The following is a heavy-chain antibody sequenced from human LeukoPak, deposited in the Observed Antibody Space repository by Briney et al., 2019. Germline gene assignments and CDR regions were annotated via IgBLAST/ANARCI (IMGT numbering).Heavy chain of an antibody. Sequence: PGGSLRLSCAASGFTFSTYWTNWARQAPGKGLEWVGNINPDGSETYYVDSVKGRFIISRDNAKNSLYLQMNSLKTEDTAVYYCFGIFWGQGTLVTVSS. CDR1: GFTFSTYW. CDR3: FGIF. CDR2: INPDGSET. V-gene: IGHV3-7*01. D-gene: IGHD1-14*01. J-gene: IGHJ4*02.